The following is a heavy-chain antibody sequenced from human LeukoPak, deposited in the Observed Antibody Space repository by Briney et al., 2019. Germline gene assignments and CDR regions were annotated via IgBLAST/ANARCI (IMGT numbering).Heavy chain of an antibody. CDR1: GGTFSSYA. V-gene: IGHV1-69*13. D-gene: IGHD2-2*02. J-gene: IGHJ4*02. CDR3: ARADCSSTSCYTPFDY. Sequence: SVKVSCKASGGTFSSYAISLVRQAPGQGLEWMGGIIPIFGTANYAQKFQGRVTITADESTSTAYMELSSLRSEDTAVDYCARADCSSTSCYTPFDYWGQGTLVTVSS. CDR2: IIPIFGTA.